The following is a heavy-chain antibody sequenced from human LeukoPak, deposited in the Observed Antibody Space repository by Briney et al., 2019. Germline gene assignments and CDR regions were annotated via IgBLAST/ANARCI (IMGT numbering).Heavy chain of an antibody. J-gene: IGHJ4*02. CDR1: GYTLTELS. V-gene: IGHV1-24*01. Sequence: ASVKVSCKVSGYTLTELSMHWVRQAPGKGLEWMGGFDPEDGETVYAQKFQGRVTMTEDTSTDTAYMELSSLRSEDTAVYYCATADYGGNPGHFDYWGQGTLVTVSS. CDR2: FDPEDGET. D-gene: IGHD4-23*01. CDR3: ATADYGGNPGHFDY.